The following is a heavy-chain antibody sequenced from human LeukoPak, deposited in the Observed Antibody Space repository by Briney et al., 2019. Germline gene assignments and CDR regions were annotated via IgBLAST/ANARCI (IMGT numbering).Heavy chain of an antibody. Sequence: SVKVSCKASGGTFSSYAISCVRQAPGQGLEWMGGIIPIFGTANYAQKFQGRVTITADESTSTAYMELSSLRSEDTAVYYCARAPHQNFYYGDYGGFDYWGQGTLVTVSS. CDR1: GGTFSSYA. V-gene: IGHV1-69*13. J-gene: IGHJ4*02. CDR2: IIPIFGTA. D-gene: IGHD4-17*01. CDR3: ARAPHQNFYYGDYGGFDY.